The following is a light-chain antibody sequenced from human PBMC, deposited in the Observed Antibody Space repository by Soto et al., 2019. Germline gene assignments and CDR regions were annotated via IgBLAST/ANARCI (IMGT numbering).Light chain of an antibody. CDR2: GAS. CDR3: QQYGSSPIT. V-gene: IGKV3-20*01. J-gene: IGKJ5*01. CDR1: QSVSSSY. Sequence: EIVLTQSPGTLSLSSGERATLSCRASQSVSSSYLSWYQQKPGQARRLLIYGASTRATGIPDRFSGSGSGTDFTLTISRLEPEDFAVYYCQQYGSSPITFGQGTRLENK.